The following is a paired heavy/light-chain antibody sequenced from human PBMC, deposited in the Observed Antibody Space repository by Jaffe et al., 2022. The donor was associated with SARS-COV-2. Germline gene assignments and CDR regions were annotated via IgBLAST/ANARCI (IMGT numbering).Light chain of an antibody. CDR1: QSVSSSY. J-gene: IGKJ3*01. V-gene: IGKV3-20*01. Sequence: EIVLTQSPGTLSLSPGERATLSCRASQSVSSSYLAWYQQKPGQAPRLLIYGASSRATGIPDRFSGSGSGTDFTLTISRLEPEDFAVYYCQQYGSSLTFGPGTKVDIK. CDR2: GAS. CDR3: QQYGSSLT.
Heavy chain of an antibody. CDR3: ASQLTAGLDWLLQDYYYYGMDV. CDR1: GGSISSSSYY. D-gene: IGHD3-9*01. Sequence: QLQLQESGPGLVKPSETLSLTCTVSGGSISSSSYYWGWIRQPPGKGLEWIGSIYYSGSTYYNPSLKSRVTISVDTSKNQFSLKLSSVTAADTAVYYCASQLTAGLDWLLQDYYYYGMDVWGQGTTVTVSS. V-gene: IGHV4-39*01. CDR2: IYYSGST. J-gene: IGHJ6*02.